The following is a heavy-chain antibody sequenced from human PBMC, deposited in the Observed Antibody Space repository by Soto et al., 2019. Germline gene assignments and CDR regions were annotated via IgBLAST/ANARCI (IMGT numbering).Heavy chain of an antibody. J-gene: IGHJ4*02. CDR3: AKDRMGAGVRGYFDY. D-gene: IGHD3-10*01. Sequence: QVQLVESGGGVVQPGKSLRLSCAGSGFTFSSYGMDWVRQAPGKGLEWVAVISYDGSNKYYADSVKGRFTISRDNSKNTLYLKMSSLRADDTAVYYCAKDRMGAGVRGYFDYWGQGTLVTVSS. CDR1: GFTFSSYG. V-gene: IGHV3-30*18. CDR2: ISYDGSNK.